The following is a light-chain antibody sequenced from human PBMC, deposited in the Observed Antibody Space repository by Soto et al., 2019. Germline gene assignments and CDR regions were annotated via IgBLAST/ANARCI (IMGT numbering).Light chain of an antibody. J-gene: IGKJ2*01. CDR1: QCVSND. V-gene: IGKV3-11*01. CDR2: DAS. Sequence: IVLTQSPGTLSLSPGERATHSCSASQCVSNDLAWHQQTPGQVPRLLISDASNRATGIPARFSGSGSGTDITLTISSLESEDFAVYYCQQRSNWPRTFGQGTKVDIK. CDR3: QQRSNWPRT.